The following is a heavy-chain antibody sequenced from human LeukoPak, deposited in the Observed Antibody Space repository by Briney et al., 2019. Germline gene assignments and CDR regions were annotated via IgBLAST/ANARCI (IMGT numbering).Heavy chain of an antibody. CDR2: IYYSGST. D-gene: IGHD3-10*01. CDR1: GGSISSYF. Sequence: ASETLSLTCTVSGGSISSYFWNWIRQPPGKGLEWIGYIYYSGSTNYNPSLKSRVAISVDTSKNQFSLRLSSVTAADTAVYFCARSHPSWSYDSGSFFNYWGQGTLVTVSS. V-gene: IGHV4-59*01. J-gene: IGHJ4*02. CDR3: ARSHPSWSYDSGSFFNY.